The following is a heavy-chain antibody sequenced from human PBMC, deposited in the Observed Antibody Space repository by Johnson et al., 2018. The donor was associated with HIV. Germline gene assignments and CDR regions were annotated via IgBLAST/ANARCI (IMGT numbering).Heavy chain of an antibody. Sequence: LVESGGDLVQPGGSLRLSCAASGITVSSNYMTWVRQAPGKGLEWVSVIYSGGSTYYADSMKGRFTISRDNSKNTLYLQMNSLRAEDTALYYCARERIAAAGLDAFDIWGQGTMVTVSS. CDR1: GITVSSNY. J-gene: IGHJ3*02. CDR3: ARERIAAAGLDAFDI. CDR2: IYSGGST. V-gene: IGHV3-66*01. D-gene: IGHD6-13*01.